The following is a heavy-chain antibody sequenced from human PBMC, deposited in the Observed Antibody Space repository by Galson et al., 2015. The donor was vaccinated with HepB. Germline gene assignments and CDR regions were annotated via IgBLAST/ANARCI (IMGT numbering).Heavy chain of an antibody. Sequence: SLRLSCAASGFIFSSYDIHWVRQAPGKGLEWVALIWYDETNKYYADSVKGRFTISRDNSKNTLYLQMNSLRAEDTAVYYCARGGAGDLYYFDYWGQGTLVTVSP. J-gene: IGHJ4*02. CDR1: GFIFSSYD. CDR2: IWYDETNK. V-gene: IGHV3-33*01. D-gene: IGHD4-17*01. CDR3: ARGGAGDLYYFDY.